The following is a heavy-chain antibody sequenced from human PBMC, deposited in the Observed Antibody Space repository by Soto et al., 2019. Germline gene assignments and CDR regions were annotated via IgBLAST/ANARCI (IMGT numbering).Heavy chain of an antibody. Sequence: EVQLVESGGGLVKPGGSLRLSCAASGFTFSNAWMNWVRQAPGKGLEWVGRIKSKTDGGTTDYAAPVKGRFTISRDDSKNTLYLQMNSLKTEDTAVYYCTTDHAATVTTRVFDYWGQGTLVTVSS. CDR2: IKSKTDGGTT. CDR3: TTDHAATVTTRVFDY. D-gene: IGHD4-17*01. V-gene: IGHV3-15*07. J-gene: IGHJ4*02. CDR1: GFTFSNAW.